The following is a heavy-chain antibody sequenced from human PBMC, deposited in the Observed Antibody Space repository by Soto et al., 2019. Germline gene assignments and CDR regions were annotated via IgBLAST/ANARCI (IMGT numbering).Heavy chain of an antibody. D-gene: IGHD3-22*01. V-gene: IGHV4-30-2*01. CDR2: IYHSGST. CDR3: ARVKDYYDSSGYHNWFDP. Sequence: PSETLSLTCAVSGGSISSGGYSWSWIRQPPGKGLEWIGYIYHSGSTYYNPSLKSRVTISVDRSKNQSSLKLSSVTAADTAVYYCARVKDYYDSSGYHNWFDPWGQGTLVTVSS. CDR1: GGSISSGGYS. J-gene: IGHJ5*02.